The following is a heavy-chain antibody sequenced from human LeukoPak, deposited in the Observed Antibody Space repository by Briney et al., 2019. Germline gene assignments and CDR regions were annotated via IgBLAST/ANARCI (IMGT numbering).Heavy chain of an antibody. CDR1: GFTFSDYY. J-gene: IGHJ4*02. V-gene: IGHV3-11*01. CDR2: ITSSGSGI. Sequence: GGSLRLSCAASGFTFSDYYMSWILQAPGKGLEWVSYITSSGSGIYYADSVKGRFTMSRDNTKNSLYLQMNSLRAEDMAVYYCARNRRSLDYWGQGTLVTVSS. CDR3: ARNRRSLDY.